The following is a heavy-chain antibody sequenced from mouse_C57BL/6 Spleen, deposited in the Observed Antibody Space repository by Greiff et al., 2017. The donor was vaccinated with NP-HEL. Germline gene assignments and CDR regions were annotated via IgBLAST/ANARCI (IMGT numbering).Heavy chain of an antibody. CDR1: GYTFTGYG. J-gene: IGHJ4*01. CDR3: AREGLRAMDY. Sequence: QVQLQQPGAELVKPGASVKWSCKASGYTFTGYGMHWVRQRPGQGLEWIGMIHPNSGSINSNEKFKSKATLTVDKSSSTAYMQLSSLTSEDSAVYYCAREGLRAMDYWGQGTSVTVSS. D-gene: IGHD2-2*01. CDR2: IHPNSGSI. V-gene: IGHV1-64*01.